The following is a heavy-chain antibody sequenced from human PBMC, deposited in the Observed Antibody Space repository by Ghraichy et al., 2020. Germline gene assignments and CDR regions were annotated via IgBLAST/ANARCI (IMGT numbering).Heavy chain of an antibody. CDR2: VHYSGTA. J-gene: IGHJ6*02. CDR3: ARVVIGATIRYGMDV. D-gene: IGHD1-26*01. CDR1: GGSISTYF. V-gene: IGHV4-59*01. Sequence: SETLSLTCSVSGGSISTYFWTWIRQPPGKGLEWIAYVHYSGTANYNPSLKSRVTISLDTSKKQFSLQLNSVTAAATAVYYCARVVIGATIRYGMDVWGQGTTVTVSS.